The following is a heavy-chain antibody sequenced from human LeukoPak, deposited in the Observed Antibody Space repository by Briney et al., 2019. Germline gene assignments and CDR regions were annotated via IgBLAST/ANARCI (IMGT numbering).Heavy chain of an antibody. CDR3: VREDYYASGSYPDY. Sequence: GGSLRLSCTTSGFTFSSYSMNWVRQAPGKGLEWVSYISRSSSTIYSAASVKGRFTISRDNANNSLYLQMNSLRAEDSAVYYCVREDYYASGSYPDYWGQGTLVTVSS. CDR1: GFTFSSYS. J-gene: IGHJ4*02. CDR2: ISRSSSTI. V-gene: IGHV3-48*01. D-gene: IGHD3-10*01.